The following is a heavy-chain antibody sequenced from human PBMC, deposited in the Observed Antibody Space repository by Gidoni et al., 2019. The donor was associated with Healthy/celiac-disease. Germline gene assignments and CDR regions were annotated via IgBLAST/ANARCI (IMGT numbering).Heavy chain of an antibody. CDR1: GFTFSSYG. V-gene: IGHV3-33*01. CDR3: ARVFGDCSGGSCYLDY. D-gene: IGHD2-15*01. J-gene: IGHJ4*02. CDR2: IWYDGSNK. Sequence: QVQLVESGGGVVQPGRSLRLSCAASGFTFSSYGMHWVRQAPGKGLEWVAVIWYDGSNKYYADSVKGRFTISRDNSKNTLYLQMNSLRAEDTAVYYCARVFGDCSGGSCYLDYWGQGTLVTVSS.